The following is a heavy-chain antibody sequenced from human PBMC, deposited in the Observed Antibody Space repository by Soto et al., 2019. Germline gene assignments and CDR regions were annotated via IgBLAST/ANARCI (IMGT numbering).Heavy chain of an antibody. V-gene: IGHV3-30*18. CDR1: GFTFSSYG. Sequence: PGGSLRLSCAASGFTFSSYGMHWVRQAPGKGLEWVAVISYDGSNKYYADSVKGRFTISRDNSKNTLYLQMNSLRAEDTAVYYCAKAALLEWFFGSFDYWGQGTLVTVS. J-gene: IGHJ4*02. CDR2: ISYDGSNK. D-gene: IGHD3-3*01. CDR3: AKAALLEWFFGSFDY.